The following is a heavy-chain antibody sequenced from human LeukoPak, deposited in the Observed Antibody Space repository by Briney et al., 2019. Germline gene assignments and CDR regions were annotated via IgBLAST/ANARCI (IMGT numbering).Heavy chain of an antibody. CDR2: IHHSGST. D-gene: IGHD3-22*01. Sequence: PSETLSLTCTVSNSSISSYYWNWIRQTPGKGLEWIGYIHHSGSTNYNPSLESRVTISLDTSKKQFFLSLNSVTAADTAVYYCAREDGEYYYDSSGYDYWGQGTLVTVSS. V-gene: IGHV4-59*12. J-gene: IGHJ4*02. CDR1: NSSISSYY. CDR3: AREDGEYYYDSSGYDY.